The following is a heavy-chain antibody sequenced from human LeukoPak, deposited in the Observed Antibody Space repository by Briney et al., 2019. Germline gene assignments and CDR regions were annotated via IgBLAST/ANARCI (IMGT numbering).Heavy chain of an antibody. V-gene: IGHV1-2*06. CDR2: INPNSGGT. J-gene: IGHJ4*02. CDR1: GYTFTGYY. Sequence: ASVKVSCKASGYTFTGYYMHWVRQAPGQGLEWMGRINPNSGGTNHAQKFQGRVTMTRDTSISTDYMELSRLRSDDTAVYYCARYYYDSSVYFDYWGQGTLVTVSS. CDR3: ARYYYDSSVYFDY. D-gene: IGHD3-22*01.